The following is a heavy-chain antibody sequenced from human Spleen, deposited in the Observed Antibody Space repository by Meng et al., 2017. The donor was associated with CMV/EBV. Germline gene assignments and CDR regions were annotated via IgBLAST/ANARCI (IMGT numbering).Heavy chain of an antibody. V-gene: IGHV1-2*02. Sequence: YTFTNYDINWVRQATGQGLEWMGWMNPNSGGIHYAQKFQGRVSMTRDTSINTAYMELTRLRSDDTAVYFCARDYGRIVGATIYYFDYWGQGTLVTVSS. J-gene: IGHJ4*02. CDR3: ARDYGRIVGATIYYFDY. CDR1: YTFTNYD. CDR2: MNPNSGGI. D-gene: IGHD1-26*01.